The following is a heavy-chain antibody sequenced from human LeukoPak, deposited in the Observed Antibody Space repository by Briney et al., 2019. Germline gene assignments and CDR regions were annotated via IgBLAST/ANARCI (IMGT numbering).Heavy chain of an antibody. CDR2: ISSSSSYI. CDR3: AREVSGDGDY. J-gene: IGHJ4*02. V-gene: IGHV3-21*01. Sequence: GGSLRLSCAASGFTFSSYSMDWVRQAPGKGLEWVSSISSSSSYIYYADSVKGRFTISRDNAKNSLYLQMNSLRAEDTAVYYCAREVSGDGDYWGQGTLVTVSS. CDR1: GFTFSSYS. D-gene: IGHD2-21*01.